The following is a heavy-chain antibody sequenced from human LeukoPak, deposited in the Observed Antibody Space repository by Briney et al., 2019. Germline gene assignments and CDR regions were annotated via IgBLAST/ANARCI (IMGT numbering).Heavy chain of an antibody. CDR1: GYTFTSYD. CDR3: ARGGITTVTADC. Sequence: ASVKVSCKASGYTFTSYDINWVRQATGQGLEWMGWMSPKRGYTGYARKFQGRVTMTRDTSTNTAYMELTSLRSEDTAVYYCARGGITTVTADCWGQGTLVTVSS. D-gene: IGHD2-21*02. V-gene: IGHV1-8*01. CDR2: MSPKRGYT. J-gene: IGHJ4*02.